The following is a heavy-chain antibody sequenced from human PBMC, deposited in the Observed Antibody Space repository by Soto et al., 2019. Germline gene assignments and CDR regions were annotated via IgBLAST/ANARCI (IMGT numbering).Heavy chain of an antibody. V-gene: IGHV4-59*01. CDR1: GGSISSYY. J-gene: IGHJ4*02. D-gene: IGHD3-22*01. Sequence: PSETLSLTCTVSGGSISSYYWSWIRQPPGKGLEWIGYIYYSGSTNYNPSLKSRVTISVDTSKNQFSLKLSSVTAADTAVYYCARAITYYYDSSGSPYYFDYWGQGTLVTAPQ. CDR2: IYYSGST. CDR3: ARAITYYYDSSGSPYYFDY.